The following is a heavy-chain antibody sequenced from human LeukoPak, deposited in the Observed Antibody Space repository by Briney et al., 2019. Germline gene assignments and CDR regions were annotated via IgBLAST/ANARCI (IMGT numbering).Heavy chain of an antibody. J-gene: IGHJ3*02. CDR2: IYYSGST. Sequence: KPSETQSLTCTVSGGSISSSSYYWGWIRQPPGKGLGWIGSIYYSGSTYYNPSLKSRVTISVDTSKNQFSLKLSSVTAADTAVYYCARHVAIFGVVNDAFDIWGQGTMVTVSS. CDR3: ARHVAIFGVVNDAFDI. D-gene: IGHD3-3*01. V-gene: IGHV4-39*01. CDR1: GGSISSSSYY.